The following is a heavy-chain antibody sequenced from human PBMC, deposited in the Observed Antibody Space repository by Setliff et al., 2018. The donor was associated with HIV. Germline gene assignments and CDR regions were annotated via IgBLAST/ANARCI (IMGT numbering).Heavy chain of an antibody. Sequence: ASVKVSCKASGYTFTGYYIHWVRQAPGQGLEWMGWINPNSGGTNYAQKFQGRVTMTRDTSISTAYMELSRLRSDDTAVCYCARDFLAEYYYDSSASDYWGQGTLVTVSS. V-gene: IGHV1-2*02. J-gene: IGHJ4*02. CDR1: GYTFTGYY. CDR3: ARDFLAEYYYDSSASDY. D-gene: IGHD3-22*01. CDR2: INPNSGGT.